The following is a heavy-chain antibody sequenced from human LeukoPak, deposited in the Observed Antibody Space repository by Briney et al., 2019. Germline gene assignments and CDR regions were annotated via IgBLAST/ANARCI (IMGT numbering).Heavy chain of an antibody. V-gene: IGHV3-74*01. CDR1: GFSFSSHW. CDR2: LNSDGSTT. J-gene: IGHJ4*02. CDR3: ARARWYLDS. Sequence: PGGSLRLSCAASGFSFSSHWMHWVRQAPGKGLVWVSRLNSDGSTTTYADSVKGRFTISRDNAKSTLYLQMNSLRAEDTAVYYCARARWYLDSWGQGTLVTVSS. D-gene: IGHD4-23*01.